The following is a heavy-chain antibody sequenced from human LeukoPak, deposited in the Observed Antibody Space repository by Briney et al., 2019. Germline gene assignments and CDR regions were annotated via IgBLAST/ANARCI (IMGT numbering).Heavy chain of an antibody. CDR3: ARGRRSMTVADYYLDY. CDR2: INAGNGNT. D-gene: IGHD6-19*01. Sequence: ASVKVSCKASGYTFTNYALHWVRQAPGQRLEWMGWINAGNGNTKYSQKFQDRVTITRDTSASTAYMELSSLRSEDTAVYYCARGRRSMTVADYYLDYWGEGTLVTVSS. J-gene: IGHJ4*02. CDR1: GYTFTNYA. V-gene: IGHV1-3*01.